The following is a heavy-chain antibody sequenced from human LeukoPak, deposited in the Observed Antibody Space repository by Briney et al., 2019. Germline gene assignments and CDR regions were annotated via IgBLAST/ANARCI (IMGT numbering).Heavy chain of an antibody. CDR1: GYTFTSYG. D-gene: IGHD3-3*01. V-gene: IGHV1-18*01. J-gene: IGHJ4*02. Sequence: ASVKVSCKASGYTFTSYGFSWVRQAPGQGLEWMEWINAYNGNTNYAQKLQGRVTMTTDTSTSTAYMELRSLRSDDTAVYYCARYYRGGGLYDFWSGYYLDYWGQGTLVTVSS. CDR3: ARYYRGGGLYDFWSGYYLDY. CDR2: INAYNGNT.